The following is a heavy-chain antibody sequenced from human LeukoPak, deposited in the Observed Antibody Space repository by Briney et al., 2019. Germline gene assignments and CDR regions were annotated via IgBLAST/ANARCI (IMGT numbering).Heavy chain of an antibody. CDR2: ISGSSGST. D-gene: IGHD6-13*01. J-gene: IGHJ4*02. CDR1: GFTFSSYA. CDR3: AKGHLPYSSSWSDY. Sequence: GGSLRLSCAASGFTFSSYAMSWVRQAPGKGLEWVSAISGSSGSTYYADSVKGRFTISRDNSKNTLYLQMNSLRAEDTAIYYCAKGHLPYSSSWSDYWGQGTLVTVSS. V-gene: IGHV3-23*01.